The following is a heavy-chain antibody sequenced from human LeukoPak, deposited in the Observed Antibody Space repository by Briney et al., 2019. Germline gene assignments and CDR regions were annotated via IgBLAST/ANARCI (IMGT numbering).Heavy chain of an antibody. D-gene: IGHD3-10*01. CDR2: IYYSGST. CDR3: ARRPRSYYNKPDAFDI. CDR1: GGSISSSSYY. J-gene: IGHJ3*02. Sequence: SETLSLTCTVSGGSISSSSYYWGWIRQPPGKGLEWIGSIYYSGSTYYNPSLKSRVTISVDTSKNQFSLKLSSVTAADTAVYYCARRPRSYYNKPDAFDIWGQGTMVTVSS. V-gene: IGHV4-39*01.